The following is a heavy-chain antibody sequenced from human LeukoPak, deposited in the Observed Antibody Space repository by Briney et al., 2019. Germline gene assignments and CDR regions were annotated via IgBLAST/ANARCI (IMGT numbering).Heavy chain of an antibody. J-gene: IGHJ4*02. V-gene: IGHV3-23*01. CDR1: GFTLGSFA. D-gene: IGHD5-18*01. CDR2: IFGSGGSP. CDR3: GKTTAGYSSGQKPAWPVDY. Sequence: PGGSLRLSCEASGFTLGSFAMYWVRQAPGKGLEWIAGIFGSGGSPHYADSVKGRFTISRDNFKSTVYLQINSLRAEDTAVYYCGKTTAGYSSGQKPAWPVDYWGQGTLVTVSS.